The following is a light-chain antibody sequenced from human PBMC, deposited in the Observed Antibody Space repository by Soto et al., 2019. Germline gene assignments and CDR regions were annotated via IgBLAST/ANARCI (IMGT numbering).Light chain of an antibody. CDR1: RDISDW. J-gene: IGKJ1*01. Sequence: DIQMTQSPSTLSPSIGDRVTITCRASRDISDWLAWYQQKPGKAPKLLIYAASSLQSGVPSRFSGSGSGTDFTLTTSSLQPEDFATYYCQQSYSTPWTFGQGTKVEIK. V-gene: IGKV1-39*01. CDR2: AAS. CDR3: QQSYSTPWT.